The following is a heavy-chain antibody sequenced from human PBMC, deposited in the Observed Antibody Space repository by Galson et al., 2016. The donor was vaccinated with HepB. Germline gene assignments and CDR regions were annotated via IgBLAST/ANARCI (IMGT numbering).Heavy chain of an antibody. CDR3: ARTVLSVTSAHYSDF. CDR1: GFSLTTDDMC. J-gene: IGHJ4*02. V-gene: IGHV2-70*18. D-gene: IGHD4-17*01. Sequence: PALVKPTQTLTLTCTFSGFSLTTDDMCVSWVRQAPGKALEWLALIDWDGDKYYSTSLQTRLTISRDTSKSQVVLTMTNMAPVDTATYYCARTVLSVTSAHYSDFWGQGTLVTVSS. CDR2: IDWDGDK.